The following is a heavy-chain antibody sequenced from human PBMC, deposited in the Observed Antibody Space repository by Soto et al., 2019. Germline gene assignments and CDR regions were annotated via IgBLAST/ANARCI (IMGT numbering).Heavy chain of an antibody. V-gene: IGHV4-34*01. Sequence: SETLSLTCAVYGGSFSGYYWSWIRQPPGKGLEWIGEINHSGSTNYNPSLKSRVTISVDTSKNQFSLKLSSVTAADTAVYYCARWPYSSGWPTGGYYMDVWGKGTTVTVSS. CDR2: INHSGST. CDR1: GGSFSGYY. J-gene: IGHJ6*03. CDR3: ARWPYSSGWPTGGYYMDV. D-gene: IGHD6-19*01.